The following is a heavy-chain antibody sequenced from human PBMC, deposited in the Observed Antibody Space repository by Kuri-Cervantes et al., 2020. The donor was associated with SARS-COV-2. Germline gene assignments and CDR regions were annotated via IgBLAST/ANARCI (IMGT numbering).Heavy chain of an antibody. J-gene: IGHJ4*02. Sequence: ASVKVSCKASGYTFTGYYMHWVRQAPGQGLEWMGWINPNSGGTNCAQKFQGRVTMTRDTSISTAYMELSRLRSDDTAVYYCAKTPIVVVIAITYYFDYWGQGTLVTVSS. CDR3: AKTPIVVVIAITYYFDY. D-gene: IGHD2-21*01. V-gene: IGHV1-2*02. CDR2: INPNSGGT. CDR1: GYTFTGYY.